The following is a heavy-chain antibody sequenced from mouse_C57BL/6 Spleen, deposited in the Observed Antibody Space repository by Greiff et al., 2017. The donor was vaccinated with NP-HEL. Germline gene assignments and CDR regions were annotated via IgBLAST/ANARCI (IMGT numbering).Heavy chain of an antibody. CDR3: AREGYDYDGFAY. V-gene: IGHV2-6*03. CDR2: IWSDGST. D-gene: IGHD2-4*01. Sequence: VKVVESGPGLVAPSQSLSITCTVSGFSLTSYGVHWVRQPPGKGLEWLVVIWSDGSTTYNSALKSRLSISKDNSKSQVFLKMNSLQTDDTAMYYCAREGYDYDGFAYWGQGTLVTVSA. J-gene: IGHJ3*01. CDR1: GFSLTSYG.